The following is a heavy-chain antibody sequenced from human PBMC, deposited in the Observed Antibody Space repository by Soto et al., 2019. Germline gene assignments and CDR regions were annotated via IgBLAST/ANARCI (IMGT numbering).Heavy chain of an antibody. V-gene: IGHV6-1*01. Sequence: SQTLSLTCAISGDSVASNSSAWNCISQSPSRGLEWLGRTYYRSKWYNDYAVSVKSRITINPDTSKNQFSLQLNSVTPEDTAVYYCARDWAEGSSWSLNWFDPWGQGTLVTVSS. CDR2: TYYRSKWYN. CDR3: ARDWAEGSSWSLNWFDP. D-gene: IGHD6-13*01. CDR1: GDSVASNSSA. J-gene: IGHJ5*02.